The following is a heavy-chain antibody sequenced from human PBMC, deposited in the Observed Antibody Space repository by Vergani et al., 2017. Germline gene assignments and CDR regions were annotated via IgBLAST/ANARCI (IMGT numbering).Heavy chain of an antibody. Sequence: QVQVVQSGAEVKKSGASVKVSCKTSGYTFSKYYMHWVRQAPGQGLEWMGIINPSGGNTNYAQKFQGRVTMTRDTSTSTVYMELSSLRSEDTAIYYCAGGDYGILTGYRYWGQGTLVTVSA. J-gene: IGHJ4*02. CDR2: INPSGGNT. V-gene: IGHV1-46*03. CDR3: AGGDYGILTGYRY. D-gene: IGHD3-9*01. CDR1: GYTFSKYY.